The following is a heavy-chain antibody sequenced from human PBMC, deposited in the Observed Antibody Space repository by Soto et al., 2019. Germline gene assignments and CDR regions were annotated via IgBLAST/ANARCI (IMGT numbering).Heavy chain of an antibody. CDR2: IWFDGSYK. J-gene: IGHJ6*01. V-gene: IGHV3-33*01. Sequence: QVHLVESGGGVVQPGRSLRLSCEASGFTFGSYGMFWIRQAPGKGLEWVAVIWFDGSYKYYADSVKGRFTISRDNSNNTVYLQXSSLXXXXSXXYYXXXGXXXXXXXXGMXXWGQGTTVTVSS. CDR1: GFTFGSYG. CDR3: XXGXXXXXXXXGMXX.